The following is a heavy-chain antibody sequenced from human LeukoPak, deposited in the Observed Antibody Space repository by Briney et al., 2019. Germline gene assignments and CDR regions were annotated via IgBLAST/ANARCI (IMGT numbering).Heavy chain of an antibody. J-gene: IGHJ1*01. CDR2: IYYSGST. Sequence: SETLSLTCTVSGGSISSYYWSWIRQPPGKGLEWIGYIYYSGSTNYNPSLKSRVTISVDTSKNQFSLKLSSVTAADTAVYYCARHSSSSSWYRVLDFQHWGQAPWSPSPQ. CDR3: ARHSSSSSWYRVLDFQH. CDR1: GGSISSYY. D-gene: IGHD6-13*01. V-gene: IGHV4-59*08.